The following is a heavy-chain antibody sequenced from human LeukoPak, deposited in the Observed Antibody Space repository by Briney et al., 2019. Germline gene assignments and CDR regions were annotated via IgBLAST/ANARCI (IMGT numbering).Heavy chain of an antibody. CDR3: ARGPTAAGIIDY. V-gene: IGHV3-30-3*01. D-gene: IGHD6-13*01. Sequence: GGSLRLSCAASGFTFSSYAMDGVRQAPGKGLEWVAVISYDGSNKYYADSVKGRFTISRDNSKNTLYLQMNSLRAEDTAVYYCARGPTAAGIIDYWGQGTLVTVSS. CDR1: GFTFSSYA. CDR2: ISYDGSNK. J-gene: IGHJ4*02.